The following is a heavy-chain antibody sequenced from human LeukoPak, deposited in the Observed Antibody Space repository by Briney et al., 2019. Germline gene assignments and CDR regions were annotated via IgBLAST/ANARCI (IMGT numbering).Heavy chain of an antibody. CDR2: IRGSGGST. D-gene: IGHD6-19*01. V-gene: IGHV3-23*01. CDR3: ASRRAVAGDY. Sequence: GGSLRLSCAASGFTFSSYAMSWVRQAPGKGLEGVSAIRGSGGSTYYADSVKGRFTISRDNSKNTLYLQMNSLRAEDTAVYYCASRRAVAGDYWGQGTLVTVSS. J-gene: IGHJ4*02. CDR1: GFTFSSYA.